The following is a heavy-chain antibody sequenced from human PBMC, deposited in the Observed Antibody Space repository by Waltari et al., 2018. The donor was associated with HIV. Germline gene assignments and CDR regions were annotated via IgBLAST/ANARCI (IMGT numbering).Heavy chain of an antibody. V-gene: IGHV1-46*01. CDR3: ARDKSYDYWSAYLET. Sequence: QVQLVQSGPEVKKPGASVKISCKASGYTFTSLYIPWVRQAPGQGLEWMGIINPSDGDTVFAQEFQGRVSLARDTSTDTVFMNLSSLRSDDTAVYYCARDKSYDYWSAYLETWGQGTLVTVSS. J-gene: IGHJ4*02. CDR2: INPSDGDT. CDR1: GYTFTSLY. D-gene: IGHD3-3*01.